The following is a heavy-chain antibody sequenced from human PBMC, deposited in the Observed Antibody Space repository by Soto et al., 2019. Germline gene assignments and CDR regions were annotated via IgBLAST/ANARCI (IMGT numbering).Heavy chain of an antibody. V-gene: IGHV4-30-2*01. Sequence: SETLSLTCAVSGGSISSGGYSWSWIRQPPGKGLEWIGYIYHSGSTYYNPSLKSRVTISVDRSKNQFSLKLSSVTAADTAVFYVAKAGGGYYYDSSGGLIRYWGQGTLVTVSS. CDR2: IYHSGST. CDR1: GGSISSGGYS. CDR3: AKAGGGYYYDSSGGLIRY. D-gene: IGHD3-22*01. J-gene: IGHJ4*02.